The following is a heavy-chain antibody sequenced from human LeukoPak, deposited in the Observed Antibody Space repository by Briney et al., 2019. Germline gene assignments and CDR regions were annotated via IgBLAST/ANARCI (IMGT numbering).Heavy chain of an antibody. V-gene: IGHV4-34*01. CDR1: GGSFSGYY. J-gene: IGHJ4*02. CDR2: INHSGST. Sequence: PSETLSLTCAVYGGSFSGYYWSWVRQPPGKGLEWIGEINHSGSTNYNPSLKSRVTISVDTSKNQFSLKLSSVTAADTAVYYRARGPNLGYWGQGTLVTVSS. CDR3: ARGPNLGY.